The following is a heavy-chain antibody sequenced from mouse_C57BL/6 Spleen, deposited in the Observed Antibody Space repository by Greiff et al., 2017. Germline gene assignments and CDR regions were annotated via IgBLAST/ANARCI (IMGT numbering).Heavy chain of an antibody. Sequence: EVKVVESGPELVKPGASVQISCKASGYSFTGYYMNWVKQSPEKSLEWIGEINPSTGGTTYNQKFKAKATLTVDKSSSTAYMQLKSLTSEDSAVYYCARDYYGSSRYWGQGTTLTVSS. CDR1: GYSFTGYY. J-gene: IGHJ2*01. V-gene: IGHV1-42*01. CDR2: INPSTGGT. D-gene: IGHD1-1*01. CDR3: ARDYYGSSRY.